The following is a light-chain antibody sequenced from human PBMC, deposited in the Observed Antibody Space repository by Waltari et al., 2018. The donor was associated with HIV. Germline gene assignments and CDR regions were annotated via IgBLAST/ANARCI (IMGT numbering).Light chain of an antibody. CDR2: GNT. CDR1: GPKRGAGYD. J-gene: IGLJ3*02. Sequence: QSVLTQPPSVSGAPGQRVTISCTGIGPKRGAGYDVQRYQQRPGTAPTVLIYGNTHRPSGVPDRFTGSKSGSSASLVITGLQAEDEADYYCHSYDSSLSGSVFGGGTKLTVL. V-gene: IGLV1-40*01. CDR3: HSYDSSLSGSV.